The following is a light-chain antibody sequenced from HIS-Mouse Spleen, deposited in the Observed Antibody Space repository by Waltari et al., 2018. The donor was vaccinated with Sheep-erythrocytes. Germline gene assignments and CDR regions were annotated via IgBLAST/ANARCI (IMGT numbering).Light chain of an antibody. CDR3: QQSYSTPQFT. V-gene: IGKV1-39*01. Sequence: DIQMTQSPSSRSASVGDRVTITGRASQSISSYLNWYQQKPGKAPKLLIYAASSLQSGVPSRFSGSGSGTDFTLTISSLQPEDFATYYCQQSYSTPQFTFGPGTKVDIK. J-gene: IGKJ3*01. CDR2: AAS. CDR1: QSISSY.